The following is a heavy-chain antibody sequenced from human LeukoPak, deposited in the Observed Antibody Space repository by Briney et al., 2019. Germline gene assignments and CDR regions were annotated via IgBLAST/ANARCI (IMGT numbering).Heavy chain of an antibody. V-gene: IGHV3-7*01. J-gene: IGHJ4*02. CDR3: ARDTDGSLDY. CDR1: GFTLTNSW. CDR2: IKQDGSTK. Sequence: GGSLRLSCAASGFTLTNSWMAWVRQAPGKGLEWVANIKQDGSTKHYADSLKGRFTISRDNPKNSLYLQMNSMRVDDTAVYYCARDTDGSLDYWGQGILVTVAS. D-gene: IGHD1-26*01.